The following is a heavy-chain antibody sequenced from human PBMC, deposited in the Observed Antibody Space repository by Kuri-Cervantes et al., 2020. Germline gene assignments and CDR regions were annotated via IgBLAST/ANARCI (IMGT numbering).Heavy chain of an antibody. Sequence: GESLKISCAASAFTFSNYGMHWVRQAPGKGLEWVAVIWSDGSKKFYADSLKGRFSVSRDNSNNTLYLQMNSLRVEDTAVYYCARDRSGCSSTSCYLDAFDIWGQGTVVTVSS. J-gene: IGHJ3*02. D-gene: IGHD2-2*01. CDR2: IWSDGSKK. CDR1: AFTFSNYG. V-gene: IGHV3-33*01. CDR3: ARDRSGCSSTSCYLDAFDI.